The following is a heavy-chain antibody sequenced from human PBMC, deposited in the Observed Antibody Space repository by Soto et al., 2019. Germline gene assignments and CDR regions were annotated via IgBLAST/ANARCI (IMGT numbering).Heavy chain of an antibody. Sequence: SETLSLTCAVSGGSISSGGYSWSWIRQPPGKGLEWIGYIYHSGSTYYNPSLKSRVTISVDRSKNQFSLRLSSVTAADTAVYYCVKAVFSGYYYVPFDYWGQGTLVTVSS. CDR2: IYHSGST. D-gene: IGHD3-22*01. CDR1: GGSISSGGYS. J-gene: IGHJ4*02. V-gene: IGHV4-30-2*01. CDR3: VKAVFSGYYYVPFDY.